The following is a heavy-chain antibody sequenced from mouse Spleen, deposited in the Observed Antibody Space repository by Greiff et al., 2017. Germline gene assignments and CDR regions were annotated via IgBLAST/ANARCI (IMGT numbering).Heavy chain of an antibody. D-gene: IGHD2-10*01. V-gene: IGHV5-9*02. J-gene: IGHJ3*01. CDR2: ISSGGSYT. CDR3: ASSYYGNPFAY. Sequence: EVHLVESGGGLVKPGGSLKLSCAASGFAFSSYDMSWVRQTPEKRLEWVATISSGGSYTYYPDSVKGRFTISRDNARNTLYLQMSSLRSEDTALYYCASSYYGNPFAYWGQGTLVTVSA. CDR1: GFAFSSYD.